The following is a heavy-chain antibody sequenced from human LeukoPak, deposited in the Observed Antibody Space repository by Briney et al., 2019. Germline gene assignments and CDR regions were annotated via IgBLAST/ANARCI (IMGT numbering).Heavy chain of an antibody. Sequence: GGSVRLSCAASGFTFSSYAMHWVRQAPGKGLEWVAVISYDGSNKYYADSVKGRFTISRDNSKNTLYLQMNSLRAEDTAVYYCAREPRTGAGWNYFDYWGQGTPVNLSS. J-gene: IGHJ4*02. CDR2: ISYDGSNK. CDR3: AREPRTGAGWNYFDY. CDR1: GFTFSSYA. V-gene: IGHV3-30-3*01. D-gene: IGHD1-26*01.